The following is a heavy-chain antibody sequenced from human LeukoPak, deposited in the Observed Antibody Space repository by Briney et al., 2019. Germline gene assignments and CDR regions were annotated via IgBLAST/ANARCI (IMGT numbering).Heavy chain of an antibody. CDR2: IYSGGST. J-gene: IGHJ4*02. D-gene: IGHD6-6*01. CDR3: ARDRGPARPFDY. V-gene: IGHV3-66*01. Sequence: GGSLRLSCAASGFTVSSNYMSWVRQDPGKGLEWVSVIYSGGSTYYADSVKGRFTISRDNSKNTMYLQMNSLRAEDTAVYYCARDRGPARPFDYWGQGTLVTVSS. CDR1: GFTVSSNY.